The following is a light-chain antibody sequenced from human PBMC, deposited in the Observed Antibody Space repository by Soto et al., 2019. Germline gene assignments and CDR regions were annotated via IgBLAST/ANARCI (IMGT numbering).Light chain of an antibody. CDR2: DTS. Sequence: ESVMAQAPVTLSEPPVEGATLSWRGHQGSGDTLAWYQQKPGQTPRLLIYDTSSRATGVPARFSGSRSGAEFTLTICSLQSEDFAVYYCQHYVNWPLTFGQGTRLDIK. CDR3: QHYVNWPLT. V-gene: IGKV3D-15*01. J-gene: IGKJ1*01. CDR1: QGSGDT.